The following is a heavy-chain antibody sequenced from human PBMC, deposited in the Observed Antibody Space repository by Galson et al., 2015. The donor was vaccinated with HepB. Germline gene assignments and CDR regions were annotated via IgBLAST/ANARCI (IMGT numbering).Heavy chain of an antibody. CDR3: ESRWPIVVVPAAMDYYYGMDV. J-gene: IGHJ6*02. CDR1: GGSISSSSYY. V-gene: IGHV4-39*01. D-gene: IGHD2-2*01. Sequence: ETLSLTCTVSGGSISSSSYYWGWIRQPPGKGLEWIGSIYYSGSTYYNPSLKSRVTISVDTSKNQFSLKLSSVTAADTAVYYCESRWPIVVVPAAMDYYYGMDVWGQGTTVTVSS. CDR2: IYYSGST.